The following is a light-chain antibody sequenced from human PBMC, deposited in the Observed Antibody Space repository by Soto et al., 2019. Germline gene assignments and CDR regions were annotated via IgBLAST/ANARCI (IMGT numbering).Light chain of an antibody. CDR3: MQALQPLT. V-gene: IGKV2-28*01. J-gene: IGKJ5*01. Sequence: IALTQSPVAILVTPCGPGHSSCRSIQSFLHSNGYNYLDWYLQKPGPSPHLLIYAGSDRASGVHDRFSGSGSGTDFTLNIKRVEADEVGVYYRMQALQPLTFGQGTRLEIK. CDR1: QSFLHSNGYNY. CDR2: AGS.